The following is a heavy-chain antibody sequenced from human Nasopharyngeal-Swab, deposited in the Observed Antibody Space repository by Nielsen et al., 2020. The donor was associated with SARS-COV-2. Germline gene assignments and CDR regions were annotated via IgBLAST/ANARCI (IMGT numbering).Heavy chain of an antibody. CDR1: GFSLSTSGMC. J-gene: IGHJ4*02. V-gene: IGHV2-70*01. CDR3: ARILGYSSSWPHFDY. D-gene: IGHD6-13*01. Sequence: SGPTLVKPTQTLTLTCTFSGFSLSTSGMCVSWIRQPPGKALEWLALLDWDDDKYYSTSLKTRLTISKDTSKNQVVLTMTNMDPVDTATYYCARILGYSSSWPHFDYWGQGTLVTVSS. CDR2: LDWDDDK.